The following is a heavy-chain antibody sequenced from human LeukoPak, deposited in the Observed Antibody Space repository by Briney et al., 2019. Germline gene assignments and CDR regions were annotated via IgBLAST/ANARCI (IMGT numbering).Heavy chain of an antibody. CDR2: IYYSGST. CDR1: GGSISSSSYY. J-gene: IGHJ4*02. Sequence: TSETLSLTCTVSGGSISSSSYYWGWIRQPPGKGLEWIGSIYYSGSTYYNPSLKSRVTISVDTSKNQFSLKLSSVTAADTAVYYCARHLSPLLVDYWGQGTLVTVSS. CDR3: ARHLSPLLVDY. V-gene: IGHV4-39*01. D-gene: IGHD3-16*02.